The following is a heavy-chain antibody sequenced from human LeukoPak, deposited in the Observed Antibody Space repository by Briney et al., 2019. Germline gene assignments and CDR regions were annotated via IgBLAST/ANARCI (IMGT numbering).Heavy chain of an antibody. V-gene: IGHV3-21*01. J-gene: IGHJ3*02. CDR3: ARGGYNNKNDAFDI. Sequence: GGALRLSCAAPGFPFRSYSMNWVRQAPGEGLEWVSSITSGSGYIYYADSVKGRFTISRDNAKISLYLQMNSLRAEDTAVYYCARGGYNNKNDAFDIWGQGTMVTVSS. D-gene: IGHD5-24*01. CDR2: ITSGSGYI. CDR1: GFPFRSYS.